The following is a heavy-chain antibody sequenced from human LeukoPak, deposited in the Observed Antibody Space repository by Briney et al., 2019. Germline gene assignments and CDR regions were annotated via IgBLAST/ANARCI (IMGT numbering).Heavy chain of an antibody. CDR1: GFTFSSYW. J-gene: IGHJ4*02. D-gene: IGHD3-10*01. CDR2: IKSDGSVT. Sequence: GGSLRLSCAASGFTFSSYWIHWVRQAPGKGLVWVSRIKSDGSVTSYADSVKGRFTISRDNAKSALYLQMNSLRAEDTAVYYCAASITMFDYWGQGTLVTVSS. CDR3: AASITMFDY. V-gene: IGHV3-74*01.